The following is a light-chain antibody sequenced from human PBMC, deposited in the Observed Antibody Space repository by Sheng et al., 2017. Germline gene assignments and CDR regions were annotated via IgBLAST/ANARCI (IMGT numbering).Light chain of an antibody. CDR3: HLWDSRRDHHI. V-gene: IGLV3-21*02. Sequence: SYVLTQPPSVSVAPGQTARITCGGDNIGSKSVHWYQQRSGQAPVLVVYDDRDRPSGIPERFSGSNSGNTATLTISRVEVGDEADYYCHLWDSRRDHHILGGGTKLTVL. CDR1: NIGSKS. CDR2: DDR. J-gene: IGLJ2*01.